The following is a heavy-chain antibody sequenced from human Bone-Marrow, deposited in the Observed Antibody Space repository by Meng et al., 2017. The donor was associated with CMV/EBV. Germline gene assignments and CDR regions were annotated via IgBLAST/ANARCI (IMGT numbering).Heavy chain of an antibody. CDR2: IDPSDSYT. CDR3: ARGLSWYGGFWFDP. V-gene: IGHV5-10-1*01. Sequence: QLVELVAEVKKPGDALRISCKGSGSSFTSYWISWVRQMPGKGLEWMGRIDPSDSYTNYSPSFQGHVTISADKSISTAYLQWSSLKASDTAMYYCARGLSWYGGFWFDPWGQGTLVTVSS. J-gene: IGHJ5*02. D-gene: IGHD6-13*01. CDR1: GSSFTSYW.